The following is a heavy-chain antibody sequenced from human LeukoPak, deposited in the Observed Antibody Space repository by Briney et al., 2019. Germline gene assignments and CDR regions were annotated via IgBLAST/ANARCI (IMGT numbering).Heavy chain of an antibody. Sequence: GESLKISCKGSGYSFTSYWISWVRQMPGKGLEWMGIIYPGDSDIRYSPSFQGQVTISADKSINTAYLQWSSLKASDTAMYYCARQAYYYDSSDYYVHYFDYWGQGTLVTVSS. V-gene: IGHV5-51*01. CDR1: GYSFTSYW. J-gene: IGHJ4*02. CDR3: ARQAYYYDSSDYYVHYFDY. D-gene: IGHD3-22*01. CDR2: IYPGDSDI.